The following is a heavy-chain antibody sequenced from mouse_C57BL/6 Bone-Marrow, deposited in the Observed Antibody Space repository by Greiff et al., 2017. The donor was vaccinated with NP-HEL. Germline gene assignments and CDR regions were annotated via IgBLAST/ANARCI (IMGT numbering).Heavy chain of an antibody. CDR2: IDPENGDT. CDR1: GFNIKDDY. J-gene: IGHJ3*01. Sequence: VQLQQSGAELVRPGASVKLSCTASGFNIKDDYMHWVKQRPEQGLEWIGWIDPENGDTEYASKFQGKATITADTSSNTAYLQLSSLTAEDTAVYYGTTGGRAYWGKGTMVTVSA. CDR3: TTGGRAY. V-gene: IGHV14-4*01.